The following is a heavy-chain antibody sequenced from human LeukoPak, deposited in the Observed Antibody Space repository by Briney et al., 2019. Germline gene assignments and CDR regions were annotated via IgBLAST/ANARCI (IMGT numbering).Heavy chain of an antibody. CDR3: AKNKLGTYYYYYMDV. CDR2: ISGSGGST. J-gene: IGHJ6*03. V-gene: IGHV3-23*01. D-gene: IGHD7-27*01. CDR1: GFTFSSYW. Sequence: GGSLRLSCAASGFTFSSYWMSWVRQAPGKGLEWVSAISGSGGSTYYADSVKGRFTISRDNSKNTLYLQMNSLRAEDTAVYYCAKNKLGTYYYYYMDVWGKGTTVTVSS.